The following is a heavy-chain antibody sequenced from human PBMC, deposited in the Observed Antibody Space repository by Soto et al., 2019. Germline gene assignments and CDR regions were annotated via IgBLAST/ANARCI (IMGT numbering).Heavy chain of an antibody. V-gene: IGHV3-74*03. CDR3: VRAPEQRPFDY. Sequence: EVQLVESGGGLVQPGGSLRLSCAASGFTLSDNWIHWVRRAPGKGLVWVSRINNDGSSVTYADSVKGRFTLSRDNAKNTWFLQMDSLRVEDTAMSYCVRAPEQRPFDYWGQGTLVTVSS. J-gene: IGHJ4*02. CDR2: INNDGSSV. CDR1: GFTLSDNW. D-gene: IGHD6-25*01.